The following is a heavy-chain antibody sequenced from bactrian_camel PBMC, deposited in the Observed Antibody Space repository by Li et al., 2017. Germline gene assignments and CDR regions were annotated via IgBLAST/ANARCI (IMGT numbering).Heavy chain of an antibody. Sequence: DVQLVESGGGLVQPGGSLRLSCAASGFTFSTYSMTWFRQAPGKELEWVSIINRGGTTYYEDSMKSRFTISRDNATNTVYRQMNSLKTEDTAVYYCATRLTYGGSWYQPDFVYWGQGTQVTVS. CDR1: GFTFSTYS. CDR2: INRGGTT. J-gene: IGHJ6*01. D-gene: IGHD6*01. V-gene: IGHV3S35*01. CDR3: ATRLTYGGSWYQPDFVY.